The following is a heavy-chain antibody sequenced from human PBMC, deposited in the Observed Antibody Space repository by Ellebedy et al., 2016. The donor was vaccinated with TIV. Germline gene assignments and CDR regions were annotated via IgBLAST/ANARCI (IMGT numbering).Heavy chain of an antibody. Sequence: GESLKISCAASGFTFNNHAMHWVRQAPGKGLEWLAAISYDGSDEHYADSVKGRLTISRDNSKNTLFLQVNSPRAEDTAVYYCAKDLPHYYDSSGYYWGLFGSWGQGTLVTVSS. J-gene: IGHJ4*02. CDR3: AKDLPHYYDSSGYYWGLFGS. V-gene: IGHV3-30*18. CDR1: GFTFNNHA. D-gene: IGHD3-22*01. CDR2: ISYDGSDE.